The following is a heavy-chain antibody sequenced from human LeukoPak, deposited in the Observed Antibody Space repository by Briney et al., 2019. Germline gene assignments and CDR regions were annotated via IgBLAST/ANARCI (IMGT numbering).Heavy chain of an antibody. CDR1: GGSFSGYY. Sequence: SETLSLTCAVYGGSFSGYYWSWIRQPPGKGLEWIGEINHSGSTNYSPSLKSRVTISVDTSKNQFSLKLSSVTAADTAVYYCASSSSHYYYYGMDDWGQGTTVTVSS. D-gene: IGHD2-2*01. J-gene: IGHJ6*02. CDR2: INHSGST. V-gene: IGHV4-34*01. CDR3: ASSSSHYYYYGMDD.